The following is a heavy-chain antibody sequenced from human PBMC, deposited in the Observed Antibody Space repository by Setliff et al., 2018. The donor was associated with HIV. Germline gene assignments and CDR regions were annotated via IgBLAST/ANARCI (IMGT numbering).Heavy chain of an antibody. Sequence: GGSLRLSCAASGLIFSSYEMNWVRQAPGKGLEWISFIGGNGSIIHYADSVKGRFTISRDNAKNTLYLHMNSLRAEDTSVYHCALVGGITVPPDGFDIWGQGTMVTVSS. D-gene: IGHD3-22*01. CDR1: GLIFSSYE. V-gene: IGHV3-48*03. CDR3: ALVGGITVPPDGFDI. J-gene: IGHJ3*02. CDR2: IGGNGSII.